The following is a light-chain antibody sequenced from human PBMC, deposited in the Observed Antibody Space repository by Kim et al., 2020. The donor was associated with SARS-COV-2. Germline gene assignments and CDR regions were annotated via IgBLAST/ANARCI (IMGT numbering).Light chain of an antibody. CDR3: NSRDRSANHLM. CDR1: SLRNYY. Sequence: SSELTQDPTVSVALGQTVRITCQGDSLRNYYASWYQQKPGQAPVLLIYNKNNRPSGIPDRFSGSSSGNTASLTITVAQAADAADYYCNSRDRSANHLMFG. V-gene: IGLV3-19*01. CDR2: NKN. J-gene: IGLJ3*02.